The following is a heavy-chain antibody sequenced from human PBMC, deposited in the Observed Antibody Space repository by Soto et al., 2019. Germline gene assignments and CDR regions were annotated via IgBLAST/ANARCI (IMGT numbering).Heavy chain of an antibody. CDR2: IYYSGST. J-gene: IGHJ5*02. CDR3: ARCSGGGAMVRGRLFDP. CDR1: GGSISSYY. D-gene: IGHD3-10*01. Sequence: PSETLALTCTVSGGSISSYYWSWIRQPPGKGLEWIGYIYYSGSTNYNPSLKSRVTISVDTSKNQFSLKLSSVTAADTAVYYCARCSGGGAMVRGRLFDPWGQGTLVTVS. V-gene: IGHV4-59*08.